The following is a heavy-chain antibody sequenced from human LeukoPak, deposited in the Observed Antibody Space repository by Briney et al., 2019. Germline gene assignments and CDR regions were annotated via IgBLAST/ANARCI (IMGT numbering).Heavy chain of an antibody. J-gene: IGHJ4*02. Sequence: SSETLSLTCAVSGGSISSGGYSWSWIRQPPGKGLEWIGYIYHSGSTYYNPSLKSRVTISVDRSKNQFSLKLSSVTAADTAVYYCARHFSPRYFDWYRGGFFDYWGQGTLVTVSS. D-gene: IGHD3-9*01. CDR3: ARHFSPRYFDWYRGGFFDY. CDR2: IYHSGST. CDR1: GGSISSGGYS. V-gene: IGHV4-30-2*01.